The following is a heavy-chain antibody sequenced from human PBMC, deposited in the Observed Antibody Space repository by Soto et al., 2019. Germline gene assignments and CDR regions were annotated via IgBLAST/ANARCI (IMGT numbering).Heavy chain of an antibody. CDR3: AREQALGSSGYSGAFDI. V-gene: IGHV3-21*01. CDR2: ISSSSSYI. CDR1: GFTFSSYS. J-gene: IGHJ3*02. D-gene: IGHD3-22*01. Sequence: GGSLRLSCAASGFTFSSYSMNWVRQAPGKGLEWVSSISSSSSYIYYADSVKGRFTISRDNAKNSLYLQMNSLRAEDTAVYYCAREQALGSSGYSGAFDIWGQGTMVTVS.